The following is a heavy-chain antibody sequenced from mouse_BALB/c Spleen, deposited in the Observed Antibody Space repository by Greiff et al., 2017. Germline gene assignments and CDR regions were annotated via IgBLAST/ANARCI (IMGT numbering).Heavy chain of an antibody. CDR1: GYTFTSYT. V-gene: IGHV1-4*01. CDR3: ARRGTYYGNSYYFDY. CDR2: INPSSGYT. D-gene: IGHD2-1*01. J-gene: IGHJ2*01. Sequence: LVESGAELARPGASVKMSCKASGYTFTSYTMHWVKQRPGQGLEWIGYINPSSGYTNYNQKFKDKATLTADKSSSTAYMQLSSLTSEDSAVYYCARRGTYYGNSYYFDYWGQGTTLTVSA.